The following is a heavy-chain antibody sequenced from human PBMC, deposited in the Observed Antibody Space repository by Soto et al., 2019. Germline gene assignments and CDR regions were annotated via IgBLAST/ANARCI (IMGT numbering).Heavy chain of an antibody. CDR3: ASGPVYCSSTSCYPNWFDP. CDR2: IYYSGST. J-gene: IGHJ5*02. CDR1: GGSVSSGSYY. D-gene: IGHD2-2*01. V-gene: IGHV4-61*01. Sequence: LSLTCTVSGGSVSSGSYYWSWIRQPPGKGLEWIGYIYYSGSTNYNPSLKSRVTISVDTSKNQFSLKLSSVTAADTAVYYCASGPVYCSSTSCYPNWFDPWGQGTLVTVSS.